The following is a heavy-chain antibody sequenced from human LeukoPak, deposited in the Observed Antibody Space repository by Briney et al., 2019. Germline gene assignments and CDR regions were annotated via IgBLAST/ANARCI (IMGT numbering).Heavy chain of an antibody. J-gene: IGHJ5*02. CDR1: GYSFTCYQ. Sequence: ASVKVSCKASGYSFTCYQMHWLRQAPGQRPEWMGWINPNSGDTKYAQKFQGRVTMTRDTSIRTAYMELRSLRSDDTAVYYCARVRRNSRSSRNWLGPWGQGTLVIVSS. D-gene: IGHD6-6*01. CDR2: INPNSGDT. V-gene: IGHV1-2*02. CDR3: ARVRRNSRSSRNWLGP.